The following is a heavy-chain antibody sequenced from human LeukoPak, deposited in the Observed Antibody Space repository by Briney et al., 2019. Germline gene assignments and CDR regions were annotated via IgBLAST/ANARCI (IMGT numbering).Heavy chain of an antibody. CDR3: AHWTPAYYGSGSYYKGSYYFDY. V-gene: IGHV2-5*01. D-gene: IGHD3-10*01. J-gene: IGHJ4*02. CDR2: IYWNDDK. Sequence: SGPTLVNPTQTLTLTCTFSGFSLSTSGVGVGWIRQPPGKALEWLALIYWNDDKRYSPSLKSRLTTTKDTSKNQVVLTMTNMDPVDTATYYCAHWTPAYYGSGSYYKGSYYFDYWGQGTLVTVSS. CDR1: GFSLSTSGVG.